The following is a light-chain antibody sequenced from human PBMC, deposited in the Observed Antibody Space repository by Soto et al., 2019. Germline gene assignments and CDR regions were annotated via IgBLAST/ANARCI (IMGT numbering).Light chain of an antibody. J-gene: IGKJ1*01. Sequence: DIQMTQSPSSLSASVGDRVAIICRASQRISNYLIWYQQKPGKATKLLIYAASSLQSGVPSRFSGSGSGTDFTLTISSLQSEDFATYYCQRSYSAPRTFGQGTKVEI. CDR2: AAS. CDR3: QRSYSAPRT. V-gene: IGKV1-39*01. CDR1: QRISNY.